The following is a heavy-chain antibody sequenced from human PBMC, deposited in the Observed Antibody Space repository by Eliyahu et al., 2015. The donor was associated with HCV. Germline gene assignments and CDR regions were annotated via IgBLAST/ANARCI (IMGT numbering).Heavy chain of an antibody. CDR3: ANVPYFYDNKGWFDP. CDR1: GGSISSYY. Sequence: QLQLQESGPGLVQPSETLSLTCTVSGGSISSYYWSWLRQSAGKGLEWIGRVYIGGSTNYNPSLKSRVTMSVDTSKNQFSLKLYSVTAADTATYYCANVPYFYDNKGWFDPWGQGIMVTVSS. CDR2: VYIGGST. D-gene: IGHD3-22*01. V-gene: IGHV4-4*07. J-gene: IGHJ5*02.